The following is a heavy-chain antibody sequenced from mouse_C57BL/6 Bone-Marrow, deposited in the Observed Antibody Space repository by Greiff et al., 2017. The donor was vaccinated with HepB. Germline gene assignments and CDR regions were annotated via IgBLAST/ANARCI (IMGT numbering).Heavy chain of an antibody. V-gene: IGHV14-4*01. CDR2: IDPENGDT. CDR1: GFNIKDDY. J-gene: IGHJ3*01. Sequence: VHVKQSGAELVRPGASVKLSCTASGFNIKDDYMHWVKQRPEQGLEWIGWIDPENGDTEYASKFQGKATITADTSSNTAYLQLSSLTSEDTAVYYCTTHYYGSSYGFAYWGQGTLVTVSA. D-gene: IGHD1-1*01. CDR3: TTHYYGSSYGFAY.